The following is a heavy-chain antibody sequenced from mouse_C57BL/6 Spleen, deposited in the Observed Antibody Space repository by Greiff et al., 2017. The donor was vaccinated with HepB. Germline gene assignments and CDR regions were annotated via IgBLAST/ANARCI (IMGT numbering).Heavy chain of an antibody. CDR1: GFSFNTYA. CDR3: VRLGNVAY. V-gene: IGHV10-1*01. J-gene: IGHJ3*01. CDR2: IRSKSNNYAT. Sequence: EVKLVESGGGLVQPKGSLKLSCAASGFSFNTYAMNWVCQAPGKGLEWVARIRSKSNNYATYYADSVKDRFTISRDDSESMLYLQMNNLKTEDTAMYYCVRLGNVAYWGQGTLVTVSA.